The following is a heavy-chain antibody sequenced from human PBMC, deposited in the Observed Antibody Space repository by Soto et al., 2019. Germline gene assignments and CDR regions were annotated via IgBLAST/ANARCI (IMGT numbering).Heavy chain of an antibody. CDR1: GGSVSSCSYY. CDR3: ARSIAAAGTWWFYP. Sequence: SETLSLTCTVSGGSVSSCSYYWSWIRQPPGKGLEWIGYIYYSGSTNYNPSLKSRVTISVDTSKNQFSLKLSSVTAADTAVYYCARSIAAAGTWWFYPWGQGTLVTVSS. J-gene: IGHJ5*02. D-gene: IGHD6-13*01. V-gene: IGHV4-61*01. CDR2: IYYSGST.